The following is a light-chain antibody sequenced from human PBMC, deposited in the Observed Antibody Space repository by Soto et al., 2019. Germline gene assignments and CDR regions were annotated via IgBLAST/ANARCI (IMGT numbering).Light chain of an antibody. J-gene: IGLJ3*02. Sequence: QSALTQPASVSGSPGQSVSISCTGSTSDVGAYNYVAWYQHKPGKAPRLLIYEVDHRPSGISPRFSGSKSGNTASLTISGLQTDDEAYYYCSSYTVSNPAVFGGGTKLTVL. CDR1: TSDVGAYNY. CDR3: SSYTVSNPAV. V-gene: IGLV2-14*01. CDR2: EVD.